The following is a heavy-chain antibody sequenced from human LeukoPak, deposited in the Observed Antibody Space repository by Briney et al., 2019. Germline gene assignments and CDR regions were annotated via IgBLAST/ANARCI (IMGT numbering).Heavy chain of an antibody. Sequence: SGPTLVNPTQTLTLTCTFSGFSLSTSGVGVGWIRQPPGKALEWLALIYWDDDKRYSPSLNSRLTITKDTSKDQVVLTMTNMDPVDTATYYCAHRGSGWPRFDYWGQGTLVTVSS. J-gene: IGHJ4*02. CDR3: AHRGSGWPRFDY. CDR2: IYWDDDK. D-gene: IGHD6-19*01. CDR1: GFSLSTSGVG. V-gene: IGHV2-5*02.